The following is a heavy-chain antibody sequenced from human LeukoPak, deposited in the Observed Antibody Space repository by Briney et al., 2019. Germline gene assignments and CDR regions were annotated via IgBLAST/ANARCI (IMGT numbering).Heavy chain of an antibody. Sequence: GGSLRLSCAASGFTFSSYAMHWVRQAPGKGLEWVAVISYDGSNKYYADSVKGRFTISRDNSKNTLYLQMNSLRAEDTAVYYCARDGGYSYRSHFDYWGQGTLVTVSS. CDR2: ISYDGSNK. CDR1: GFTFSSYA. V-gene: IGHV3-30-3*01. D-gene: IGHD5-18*01. J-gene: IGHJ4*02. CDR3: ARDGGYSYRSHFDY.